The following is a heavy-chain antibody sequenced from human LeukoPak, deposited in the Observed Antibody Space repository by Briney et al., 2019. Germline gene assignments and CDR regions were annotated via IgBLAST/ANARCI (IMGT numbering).Heavy chain of an antibody. Sequence: GESLKISCQGSGYSFTNYWIGWVRQMPGKGLEWMGIIYPGDSHTRYSPSFQGQVTISADKSISTAYLQCSSLKASDTATYYCARSATNWFDSWGQGTLVTVSS. CDR1: GYSFTNYW. D-gene: IGHD2-15*01. CDR2: IYPGDSHT. V-gene: IGHV5-51*01. J-gene: IGHJ5*01. CDR3: ARSATNWFDS.